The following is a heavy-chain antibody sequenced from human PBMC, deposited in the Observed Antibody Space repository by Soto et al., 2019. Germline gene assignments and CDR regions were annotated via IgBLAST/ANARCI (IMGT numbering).Heavy chain of an antibody. CDR1: GFTFSSYS. J-gene: IGHJ4*02. D-gene: IGHD3-9*01. CDR2: ISSSGSYI. V-gene: IGHV3-21*01. Sequence: LRLSCAASGFTFSSYSMNWGRQAPGKGLEWVSLISSSGSYIYYADSVKGRFTISRDNAKNSLFLQMNSLRAEDTAVYYCARDSGTYYDFLTGYRGTPDWWGQGTLVTVSS. CDR3: ARDSGTYYDFLTGYRGTPDW.